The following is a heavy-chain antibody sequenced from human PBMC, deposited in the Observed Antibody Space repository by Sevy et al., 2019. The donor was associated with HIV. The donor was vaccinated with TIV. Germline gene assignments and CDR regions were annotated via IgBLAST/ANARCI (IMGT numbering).Heavy chain of an antibody. V-gene: IGHV3-7*03. CDR2: IKRDGSEK. J-gene: IGHJ6*02. Sequence: GGSLRLSCAASGFIFSNYWMSWVHQAPGKGLEWVANIKRDGSEKYYVASVKGRFTISRDNDKTSLYLQMNSLRDEDTAVYYCARDCNSATCLWGLDVWGPGTTVTVSS. CDR3: ARDCNSATCLWGLDV. CDR1: GFIFSNYW. D-gene: IGHD1-26*01.